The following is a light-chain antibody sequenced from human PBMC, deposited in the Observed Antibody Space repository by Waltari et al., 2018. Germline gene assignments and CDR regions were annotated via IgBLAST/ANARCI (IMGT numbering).Light chain of an antibody. CDR1: QSLFSTSNSKTY. V-gene: IGKV4-1*01. CDR2: WDS. CDR3: HHYYIPPLT. Sequence: DIVMTQSPDFLAVSLGERATINCKSSQSLFSTSNSKTYISWYQQKPGKPTKLLIYWDSTRGSGVPDRFSGSGSGTDFTLTISSLQAEDVAVYYCHHYYIPPLTFGQGTRLEIK. J-gene: IGKJ5*01.